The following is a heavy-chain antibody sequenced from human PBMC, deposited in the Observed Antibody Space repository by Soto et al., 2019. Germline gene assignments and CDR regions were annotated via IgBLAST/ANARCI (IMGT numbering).Heavy chain of an antibody. J-gene: IGHJ6*03. Sequence: TSETLSLTCTVSGGSVRSSRYYWGWIRQSPGKGLEWIGYIYYSGSTNYNPSLKSRVTISVDTSRNQFSLKLSSVTAADTAVYYCARVPSIQHYYYYMDVWGKGTTVTVSS. V-gene: IGHV4-61*01. CDR1: GGSVRSSRYY. D-gene: IGHD1-1*01. CDR3: ARVPSIQHYYYYMDV. CDR2: IYYSGST.